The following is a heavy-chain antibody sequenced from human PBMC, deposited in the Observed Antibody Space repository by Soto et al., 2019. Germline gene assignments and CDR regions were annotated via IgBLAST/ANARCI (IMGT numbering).Heavy chain of an antibody. Sequence: GGSLRLSCAASRFTFSTYEMDWVRQAPGKGLEWVSYISTSGSTVYYADSVKGRFTISRDNTRNSLYLQMNSLRDEDTALYYCVRYCSTTLCNGVATRTFDYWGQGTLVTVSS. CDR2: ISTSGSTV. D-gene: IGHD2-2*01. J-gene: IGHJ4*02. V-gene: IGHV3-48*03. CDR3: VRYCSTTLCNGVATRTFDY. CDR1: RFTFSTYE.